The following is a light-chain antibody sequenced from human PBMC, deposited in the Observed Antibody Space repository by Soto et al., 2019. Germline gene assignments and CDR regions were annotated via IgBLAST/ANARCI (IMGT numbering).Light chain of an antibody. J-gene: IGKJ1*01. V-gene: IGKV1-5*03. CDR3: QHYNDYSRV. CDR2: KAS. Sequence: DIQMTQSPSTLSASIGDRVTITCRASQSVDSWLAWYQQQPGKAPKLLIYKASSLQTGVPLRFSGSGSGTEFTLTISSLQPDDFATYYCQHYNDYSRVFGQGTKVEIK. CDR1: QSVDSW.